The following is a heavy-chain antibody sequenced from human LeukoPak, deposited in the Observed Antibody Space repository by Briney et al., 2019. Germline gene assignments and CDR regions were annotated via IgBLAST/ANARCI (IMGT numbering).Heavy chain of an antibody. CDR3: ARARIAVAGTFDY. J-gene: IGHJ4*02. Sequence: ASVKVSCKASGYTFTSYAMHWVRQAPGQRLEWMGWINAGNGNTKYSQKFQGRVTITRDTSASTAYVELSSLRSEDTAVYYRARARIAVAGTFDYWGQGTLVTVSS. D-gene: IGHD6-19*01. CDR1: GYTFTSYA. CDR2: INAGNGNT. V-gene: IGHV1-3*01.